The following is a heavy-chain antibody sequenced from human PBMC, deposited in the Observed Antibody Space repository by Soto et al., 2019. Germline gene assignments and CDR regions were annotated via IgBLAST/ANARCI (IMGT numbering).Heavy chain of an antibody. CDR3: APHVSCSGGSCQYDAFAI. V-gene: IGHV3-23*01. CDR2: VTADGGT. J-gene: IGHJ3*02. D-gene: IGHD2-15*01. CDR1: GFNVSSHA. Sequence: GGSLRLSGEGSGFNVSSHAMTWIRQAQGKGPEWVSTVTADGGTYYADSVKGRFAMSRDTSENTLYLQMNSLGAEDTAAYYCAPHVSCSGGSCQYDAFAIRGQGTMVTVSS.